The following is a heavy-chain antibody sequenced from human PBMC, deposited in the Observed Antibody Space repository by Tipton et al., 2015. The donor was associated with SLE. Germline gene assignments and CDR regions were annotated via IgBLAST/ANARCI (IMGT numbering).Heavy chain of an antibody. D-gene: IGHD3-10*01. V-gene: IGHV1-2*04. Sequence: QLVQSGAEVKKPGASVKVSCKASGYTFTGYYMHWVRQAPGQGLEWMGWINPNSGGTNYAQKFQGWVTMTRDTSISTAYMELSRLRSGDTAVYYCARDRDASGSYYFDYWGQGTLVTVSS. J-gene: IGHJ4*02. CDR3: ARDRDASGSYYFDY. CDR2: INPNSGGT. CDR1: GYTFTGYY.